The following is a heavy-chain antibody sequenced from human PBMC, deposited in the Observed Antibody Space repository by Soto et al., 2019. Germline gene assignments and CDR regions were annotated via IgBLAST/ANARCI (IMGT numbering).Heavy chain of an antibody. CDR3: AKDLLDDYGDFPVAARGYYYYYGMDV. D-gene: IGHD4-17*01. CDR1: GFTFSSYG. J-gene: IGHJ6*02. Sequence: GGSLRLSCAASGFTFSSYGMHWVRQAPGKGLEWVAVISYDGSNKYYADSVKGRFTISRDNSKNTLYLQMNSLRAEDTAVYYCAKDLLDDYGDFPVAARGYYYYYGMDVWGQGTTVTVSS. V-gene: IGHV3-30*18. CDR2: ISYDGSNK.